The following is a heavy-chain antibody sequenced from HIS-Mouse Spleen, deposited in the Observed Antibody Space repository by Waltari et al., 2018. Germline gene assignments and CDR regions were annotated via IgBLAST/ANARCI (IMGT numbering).Heavy chain of an antibody. CDR2: IYYSGGT. CDR1: GGSISSSSYY. Sequence: QLQLQESGPGLVKPSETLSLTCTVSGGSISSSSYYWGWIHQPPGKGLEWIERIYYSGGTDYTPSLTSRVSISVATSKHPFSLKLSSVTAADTAVYYCAREIPYSSRWYDGYFDLWGRGTLVTDAS. V-gene: IGHV4-39*07. D-gene: IGHD6-13*01. J-gene: IGHJ2*01. CDR3: AREIPYSSRWYDGYFDL.